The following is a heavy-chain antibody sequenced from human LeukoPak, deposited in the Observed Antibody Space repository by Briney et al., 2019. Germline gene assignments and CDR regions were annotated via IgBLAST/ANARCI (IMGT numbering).Heavy chain of an antibody. Sequence: GESLKISCKGSGYSFNCYWIGWARQTPGKGLEWMGNIYPGDYDTRYSPPFQGHVTISADKSNSTAYLQWSSLKASATAMYYCARRAYESGGYYLYYFDYWGQGTLVTVSS. V-gene: IGHV5-51*01. CDR1: GYSFNCYW. CDR2: IYPGDYDT. D-gene: IGHD3-22*01. J-gene: IGHJ4*02. CDR3: ARRAYESGGYYLYYFDY.